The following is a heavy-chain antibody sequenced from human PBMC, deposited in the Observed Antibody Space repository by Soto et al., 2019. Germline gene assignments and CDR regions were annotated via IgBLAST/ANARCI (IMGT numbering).Heavy chain of an antibody. CDR1: GGTFSSYT. J-gene: IGHJ6*02. CDR2: VIPILGIA. D-gene: IGHD3-16*01. Sequence: VASVKVSCKASGGTFSSYTISWVRQAPGQGLEWMGRVIPILGIANNAQKFQGRVTITADKSTSTAYMELSSLRSEDTAVYYCAREGVRGMDVWGQGTTVTVSS. V-gene: IGHV1-69*04. CDR3: AREGVRGMDV.